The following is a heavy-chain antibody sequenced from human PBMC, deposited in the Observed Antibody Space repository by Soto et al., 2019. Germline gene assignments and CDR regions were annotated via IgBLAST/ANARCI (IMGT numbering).Heavy chain of an antibody. V-gene: IGHV1-2*02. D-gene: IGHD2-2*01. CDR2: IHPNTGGT. J-gene: IGHJ6*02. CDR3: ARDWLGYCSSTSCLPDYYGMDV. Sequence: ASVKVSCKASGYPYTNSYMHWVRQAPGQGLEWMGWIHPNTGGTNYAQKFQGRVTMTRDTSVSTVYMELSSLRSEDTAVYYCARDWLGYCSSTSCLPDYYGMDVWGQGTTVTVSS. CDR1: GYPYTNSY.